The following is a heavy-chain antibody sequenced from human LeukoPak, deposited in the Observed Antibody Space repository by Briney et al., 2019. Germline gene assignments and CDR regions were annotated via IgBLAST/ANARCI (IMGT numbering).Heavy chain of an antibody. Sequence: SETLSLTCSIYGGSFRGYHGSGMRQAPGEGLEWIGEINHSGSTGYNPSLTTLFTISVDTSKNQFSLKLVSVTAADTAVYYCARGGLQLRSRDLGSYFDYWGQGTLVTVSS. CDR2: INHSGST. V-gene: IGHV4-34*01. CDR3: ARGGLQLRSRDLGSYFDY. D-gene: IGHD3-3*01. J-gene: IGHJ4*02. CDR1: GGSFRGYH.